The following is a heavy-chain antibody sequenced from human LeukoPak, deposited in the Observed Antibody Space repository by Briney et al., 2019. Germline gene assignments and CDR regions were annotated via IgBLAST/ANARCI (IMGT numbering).Heavy chain of an antibody. CDR3: ASPDSSGYYQYYFDY. CDR2: ISSSSSYI. V-gene: IGHV3-21*01. D-gene: IGHD3-22*01. Sequence: PWGSLRLSCAAYGFTFRSYSMNWVRQAPGKGLEWVSSISSSSSYIYYADSVKGRFTISRDNAKNSLYLQMNSLRAEDTAVYYCASPDSSGYYQYYFDYWGQGTLVTVSS. J-gene: IGHJ4*02. CDR1: GFTFRSYS.